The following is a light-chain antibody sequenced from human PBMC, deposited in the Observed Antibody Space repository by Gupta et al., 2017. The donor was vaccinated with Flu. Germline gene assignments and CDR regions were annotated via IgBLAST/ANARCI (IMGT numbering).Light chain of an antibody. CDR2: RNT. CDR1: NFGSTN. Sequence: SYELTQPRSVSVALGQTAKITCAGKNFGSTNVHWYQQMSGQDLVLVISRNTDRPSGIPERFSGSIAGDTATLTISSAQVGDEAEYFCQVWASGIVLFGGGTKLTVL. V-gene: IGLV3-9*01. J-gene: IGLJ2*01. CDR3: QVWASGIVL.